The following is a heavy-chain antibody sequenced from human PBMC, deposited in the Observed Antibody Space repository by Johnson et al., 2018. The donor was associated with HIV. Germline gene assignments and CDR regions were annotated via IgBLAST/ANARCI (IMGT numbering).Heavy chain of an antibody. D-gene: IGHD3-3*01. J-gene: IGHJ3*02. CDR1: GFTFSSYA. Sequence: VQLLESGGGLVQPGGSLRLSCAVSGFTFSSYAMSWVRQAPGKGLVWVSAISGSGGSRYYADSVKGRFTISRDNSKNTLYLQMNSLRAEDTAVYYCAKARFLEHAFDIWGQGTMVTVSS. CDR3: AKARFLEHAFDI. V-gene: IGHV3-23*01. CDR2: ISGSGGSR.